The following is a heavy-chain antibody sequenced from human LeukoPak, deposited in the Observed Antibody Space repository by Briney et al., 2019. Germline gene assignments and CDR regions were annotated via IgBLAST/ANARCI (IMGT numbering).Heavy chain of an antibody. CDR3: ARGAAAGRLDY. J-gene: IGHJ4*02. Sequence: SETLSLTCSVSGDSIIDYYWNWIRQPPGKGLEWIGYVYYSGSTNYNPSLKSRVTISVDTSKNQFSLKLSSVTAADTAVYYCARGAAAGRLDYWGQGTLVTVSS. CDR2: VYYSGST. D-gene: IGHD6-13*01. V-gene: IGHV4-59*01. CDR1: GDSIIDYY.